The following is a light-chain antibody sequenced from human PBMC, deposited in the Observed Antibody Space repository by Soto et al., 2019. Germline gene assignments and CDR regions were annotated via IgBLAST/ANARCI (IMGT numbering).Light chain of an antibody. J-gene: IGKJ1*01. CDR1: QSVNNNY. V-gene: IGKV3-20*01. CDR3: HHYGSSPQT. Sequence: EIVLTQSPDTLSLSLGERATLSCRASQSVNNNYLAWYQQRPGQVPRLLIYGVPTRATGIPDRFSGSGSGTGFTLTISRLDPEDFAVYYCHHYGSSPQTFGQGTKVDIK. CDR2: GVP.